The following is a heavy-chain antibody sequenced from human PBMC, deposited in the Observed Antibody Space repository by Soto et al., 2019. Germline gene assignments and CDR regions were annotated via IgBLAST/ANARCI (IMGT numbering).Heavy chain of an antibody. D-gene: IGHD2-21*02. V-gene: IGHV4-39*01. Sequence: SETLSPTCTVTGDSISNRSYYWGWIRQPPGKGLEWIGSIYYSGSTYNNPSLKSRVSMSVDTSKNQFSLKLRSVTAADTALYYCARQRTSVVTQAYFDSWGQGSLVTVSS. CDR1: GDSISNRSYY. J-gene: IGHJ4*02. CDR2: IYYSGST. CDR3: ARQRTSVVTQAYFDS.